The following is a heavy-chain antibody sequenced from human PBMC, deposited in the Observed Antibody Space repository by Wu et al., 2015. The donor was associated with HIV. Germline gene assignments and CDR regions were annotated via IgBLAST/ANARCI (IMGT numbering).Heavy chain of an antibody. Sequence: QVQLVQSGAEVKKPGSSVKVSCKASGGTFSSYAISWVRQAPGQGLEWMGGIIPIFGTANYAQKFQGRVTITTDESTSTAYMELSSLRSEDTAVYYCARERLAGIAVAGTEGFDYWAREXVVTVS. D-gene: IGHD6-19*01. CDR2: IIPIFGTA. CDR1: GGTFSSYA. J-gene: IGHJ4*02. V-gene: IGHV1-69*05. CDR3: ARERLAGIAVAGTEGFDY.